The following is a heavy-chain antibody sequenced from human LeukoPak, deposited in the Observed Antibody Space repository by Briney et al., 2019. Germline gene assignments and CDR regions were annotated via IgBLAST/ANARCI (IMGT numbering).Heavy chain of an antibody. J-gene: IGHJ3*02. CDR3: ARASYSSPGAFDI. CDR1: GFTFSSYS. CDR2: ISTSSSYI. D-gene: IGHD6-13*01. V-gene: IGHV3-21*01. Sequence: GPSLRLSCPASGFTFSSYSMTCVRQAPGKGRNWHSSISTSSSYIYYAASLKGRSTICRDNAKNSLYLQMNSLIAEDTAVYYCARASYSSPGAFDIWGQGTMVTVSS.